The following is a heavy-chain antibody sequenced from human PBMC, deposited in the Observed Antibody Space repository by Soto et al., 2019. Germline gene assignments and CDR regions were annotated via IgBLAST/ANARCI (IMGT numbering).Heavy chain of an antibody. CDR2: INPSGGST. CDR1: GYTFTSYY. CDR3: ARGRITIFGVAPDGAFDY. Sequence: ASVKVSCKASGYTFTSYYMHWVRQAPGQGLEWMGIINPSGGSTSYAQKFQGRVTMTRDTSTSTAYMELSSLRSEDTAVYYCARGRITIFGVAPDGAFDYWGQGTRVTVSS. V-gene: IGHV1-46*01. D-gene: IGHD3-3*01. J-gene: IGHJ4*02.